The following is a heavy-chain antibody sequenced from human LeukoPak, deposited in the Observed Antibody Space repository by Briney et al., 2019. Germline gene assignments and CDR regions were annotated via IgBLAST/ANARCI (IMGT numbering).Heavy chain of an antibody. CDR3: ATPTIPYIQLWFRGPRWRFDY. D-gene: IGHD5-18*01. CDR1: GGTFSSYA. V-gene: IGHV1-69*01. Sequence: ASVKVSCKASGGTFSSYAISWVRQAPGQGLEWMGGIIPIFGTANYAQKFQGRVTITADESTSTAYVELSSLRSEDTAVYYCATPTIPYIQLWFRGPRWRFDYWGQGTLVTVSS. CDR2: IIPIFGTA. J-gene: IGHJ4*02.